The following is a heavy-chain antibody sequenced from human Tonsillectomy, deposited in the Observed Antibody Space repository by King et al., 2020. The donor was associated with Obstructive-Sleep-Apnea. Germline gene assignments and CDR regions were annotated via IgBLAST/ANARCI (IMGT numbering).Heavy chain of an antibody. J-gene: IGHJ6*02. V-gene: IGHV3-7*03. CDR1: GFTFSSYW. CDR3: ARDVVVVPAAIRTYYYYGMDV. CDR2: IKQDGSEK. D-gene: IGHD2-2*01. Sequence: VQLVESGGGLVQPAGSLRLSCAASGFTFSSYWMSWVRQAPGKGLEWVANIKQDGSEKYDLDSVKGRFTISRDNAKNSLNLQMNSLRAEDTAVYYCARDVVVVPAAIRTYYYYGMDVWGQGTTVTVSS.